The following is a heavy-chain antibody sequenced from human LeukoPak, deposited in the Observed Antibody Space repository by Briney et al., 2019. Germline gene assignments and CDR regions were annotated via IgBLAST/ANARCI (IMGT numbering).Heavy chain of an antibody. CDR3: ARGRDIVDTLGFDD. D-gene: IGHD5-12*01. CDR2: INHSGST. V-gene: IGHV4-34*01. Sequence: SETLSLTCAVYGGSFSGYYWSWIRQPPGKGLEWIGEINHSGSTNYNPSLKSRVTISVDTSKNQFSLKLSSVTAADTAVYYCARGRDIVDTLGFDDWGQGTLVTVSS. J-gene: IGHJ4*02. CDR1: GGSFSGYY.